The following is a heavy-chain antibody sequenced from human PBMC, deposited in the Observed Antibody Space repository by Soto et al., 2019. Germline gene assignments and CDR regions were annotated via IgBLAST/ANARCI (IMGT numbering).Heavy chain of an antibody. CDR3: AKGPPSGSYFDRFDP. J-gene: IGHJ5*02. D-gene: IGHD1-26*01. CDR2: IGASGGGT. CDR1: GFTFRSYA. V-gene: IGHV3-23*01. Sequence: EVQLLESGGGLVQPGGSLRLSCAASGFTFRSYAMNWVRQAPGKGLEWVSGIGASGGGTYYAYTVKGRFTISRDNSKKTLYLEMNSLRAEDTAVYYCAKGPPSGSYFDRFDPWGQVTLVTVSS.